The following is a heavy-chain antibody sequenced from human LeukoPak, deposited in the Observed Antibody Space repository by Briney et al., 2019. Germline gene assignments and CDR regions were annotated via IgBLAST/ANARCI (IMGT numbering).Heavy chain of an antibody. CDR2: INPNSGGT. Sequence: GASVKVSCKASGYTFTGYYMHWVRQAPGQGLEWMGWINPNSGGTNYAQKFQGWVTMTRDTSISTAYMELSRLRSDDMAVYYCARAGAYPGYSSSWYGDAFDIWGQGTMVTVS. V-gene: IGHV1-2*04. CDR3: ARAGAYPGYSSSWYGDAFDI. D-gene: IGHD6-13*01. CDR1: GYTFTGYY. J-gene: IGHJ3*02.